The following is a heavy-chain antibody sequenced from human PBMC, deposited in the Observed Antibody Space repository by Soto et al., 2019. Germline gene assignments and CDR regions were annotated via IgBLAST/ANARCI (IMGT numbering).Heavy chain of an antibody. CDR2: IKADGGQT. CDR1: GFAFNTYW. CDR3: AREGRLQGAFDI. Sequence: EVQLVESGGDLVQPGGSLRLSCAASGFAFNTYWMNWIRQAPGKGLEWVADIKADGGQTSYVDSVKGRFTISRDNAKNSLSLQMNSLRVEDTAVYYCAREGRLQGAFDIWGQGTTVTVS. D-gene: IGHD5-12*01. J-gene: IGHJ3*02. V-gene: IGHV3-7*01.